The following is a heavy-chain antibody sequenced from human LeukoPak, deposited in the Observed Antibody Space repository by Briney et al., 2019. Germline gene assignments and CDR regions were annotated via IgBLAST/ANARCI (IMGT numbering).Heavy chain of an antibody. D-gene: IGHD7-27*01. CDR3: ARGLGIGKDYFDC. CDR1: GGSINSGSYY. CDR2: TYSSGST. V-gene: IGHV4-61*02. Sequence: SETLSLTCTVSGGSINSGSYYWSWIRQPAGKGLEWIGRTYSSGSTSYNPSLKGRVTISVDTSKNQFSLNLSSVTAADTAVYYCARGLGIGKDYFDCWGQGTLVTVSS. J-gene: IGHJ4*02.